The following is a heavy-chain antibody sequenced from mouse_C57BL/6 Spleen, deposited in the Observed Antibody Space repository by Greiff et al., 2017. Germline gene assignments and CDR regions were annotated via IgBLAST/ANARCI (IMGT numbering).Heavy chain of an antibody. D-gene: IGHD3-2*02. CDR3: ARNEDSSGYAWFAY. CDR2: FYPGSGST. V-gene: IGHV1-62-2*01. CDR1: GYTFTEYT. Sequence: QVQLQQSGAELVKPGASVKLSCKASGYTFTEYTIHWVKQRSGQGLEWIGWFYPGSGSTKYNEKFKDTAPLTADKSSSTVYLELSRLTSEDSAVYYCARNEDSSGYAWFAYGGQGTLVTVSA. J-gene: IGHJ3*01.